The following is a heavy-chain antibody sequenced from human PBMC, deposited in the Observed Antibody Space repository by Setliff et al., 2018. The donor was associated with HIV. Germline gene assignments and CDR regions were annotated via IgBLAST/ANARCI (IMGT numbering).Heavy chain of an antibody. CDR3: ARGGGFWSGQLDY. D-gene: IGHD3-3*01. CDR1: GGSFSDHY. Sequence: PSETLCLTCAVYGGSFSDHYWSWIRQPPGKGLEWIGEINHSGISNFNPSLKSRVSIPIDTPRSQFSLKLSSVTAADTAVYYCARGGGFWSGQLDYWGQGTLVTVSS. CDR2: INHSGIS. V-gene: IGHV4-34*01. J-gene: IGHJ4*02.